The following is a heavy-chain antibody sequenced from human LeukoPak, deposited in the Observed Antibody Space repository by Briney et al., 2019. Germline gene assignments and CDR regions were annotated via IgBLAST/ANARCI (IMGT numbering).Heavy chain of an antibody. Sequence: PGRSLRLSCAASGFTFSSYGMHWVRQAPGKGLEWVAVIWYDGSNKYYADSVKGRFTISRDNSKNTLYLQMNSLRAEDTAVYYCARELRFVYYDSSGPWGAFDIWGQGTMVTVSS. CDR2: IWYDGSNK. CDR1: GFTFSSYG. CDR3: ARELRFVYYDSSGPWGAFDI. V-gene: IGHV3-33*01. D-gene: IGHD3-22*01. J-gene: IGHJ3*02.